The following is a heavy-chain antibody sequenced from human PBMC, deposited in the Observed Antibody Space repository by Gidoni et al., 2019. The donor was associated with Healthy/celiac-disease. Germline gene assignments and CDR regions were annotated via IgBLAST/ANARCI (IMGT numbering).Heavy chain of an antibody. D-gene: IGHD5-18*01. V-gene: IGHV1-69*04. CDR2: IIPILGKA. CDR1: GGTFSSYA. CDR3: ARDKSPEGTVDKAMGG. Sequence: QVQLVQSGAEVKKPGSSVKVSCKASGGTFSSYAISWVRQAPGQGLEWMGRIIPILGKANYAQKFKGKVTITADKSTSTAYRELSSLGAEDTAVNYWARDKSPEGTVDKAMGGWGQGTLVTVSS. J-gene: IGHJ4*02.